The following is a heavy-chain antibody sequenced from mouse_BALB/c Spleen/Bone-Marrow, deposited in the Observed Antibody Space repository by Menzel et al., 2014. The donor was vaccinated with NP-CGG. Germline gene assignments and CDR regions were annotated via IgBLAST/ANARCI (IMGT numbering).Heavy chain of an antibody. Sequence: DVQLQESGGGLVKPGGSLKLSCAASGFTFSSYGMSWVRQTPEKRLEWVATISSGGSYTYYPDSVKGRFTISRDNAKNTLYLQMSSLRSEDTAMYYCARHITTVVADYWGQGTTLTVSS. D-gene: IGHD1-1*01. CDR2: ISSGGSYT. V-gene: IGHV5-9-3*01. J-gene: IGHJ2*01. CDR1: GFTFSSYG. CDR3: ARHITTVVADY.